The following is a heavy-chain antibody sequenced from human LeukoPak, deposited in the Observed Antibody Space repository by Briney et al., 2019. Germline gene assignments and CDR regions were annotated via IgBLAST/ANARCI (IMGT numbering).Heavy chain of an antibody. CDR2: INHSGST. CDR1: GGSFSGYY. CDR3: ARGGRYFDWLLKTNWFDP. D-gene: IGHD3-9*01. J-gene: IGHJ5*02. V-gene: IGHV4-34*01. Sequence: SETLSLTCADYGGSFSGYYWRWIRQPPGKGLEWIGEINHSGSTNYNPSLKSRVTISVDTSKNQFSLKLSSVTAADTAVYYCARGGRYFDWLLKTNWFDPWGQGTLVTVSS.